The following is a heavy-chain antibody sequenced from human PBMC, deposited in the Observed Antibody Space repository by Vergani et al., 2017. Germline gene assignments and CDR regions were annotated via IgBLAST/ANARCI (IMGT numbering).Heavy chain of an antibody. D-gene: IGHD2-21*02. V-gene: IGHV3-30*02. CDR1: GFSFSSHA. CDR2: IGKDGINT. J-gene: IGHJ4*02. Sequence: QVQLAESGGGRVQPGRSLRLSCAASGFSFSSHAIHWVCQAPGKGLEWLAYIGKDGINTRYRDAVKGRFTVSRDNSKDILYLQMDSLRSEDTALYYCAKYLRDSTDGLPDSWGPGTLVIVSS. CDR3: AKYLRDSTDGLPDS.